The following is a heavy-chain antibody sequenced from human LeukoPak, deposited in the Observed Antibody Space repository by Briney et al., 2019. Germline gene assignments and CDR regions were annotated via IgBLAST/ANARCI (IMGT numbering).Heavy chain of an antibody. CDR2: IIPIFGTA. Sequence: GASVTVSCKASGGTFSSYAISWVRQAPGQGLEWMGGIIPIFGTANYAQKFQGRVTITADESTSTAYMELSSLRSEDTAVYYYARGGNGYGYDYWGQGTLVTVSS. D-gene: IGHD5-18*01. J-gene: IGHJ4*02. CDR3: ARGGNGYGYDY. V-gene: IGHV1-69*13. CDR1: GGTFSSYA.